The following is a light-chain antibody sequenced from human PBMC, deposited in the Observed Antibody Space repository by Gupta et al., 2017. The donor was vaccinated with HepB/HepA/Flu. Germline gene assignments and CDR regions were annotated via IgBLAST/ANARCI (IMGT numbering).Light chain of an antibody. CDR2: GAS. CDR1: QSVTGY. Sequence: IVLTPSPGTLSLSPGERATLSCRASQSVTGYLAWYQQKPGQAPRLLIYGASSRATGIPDRFSGSGSGTDFTLTISRLEPEDFAVYYCQLYNTSPTWTFGQGTKVEIK. V-gene: IGKV3-20*01. J-gene: IGKJ1*01. CDR3: QLYNTSPTWT.